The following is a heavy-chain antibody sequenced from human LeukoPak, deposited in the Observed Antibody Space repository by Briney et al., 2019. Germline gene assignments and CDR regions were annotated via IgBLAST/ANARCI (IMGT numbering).Heavy chain of an antibody. V-gene: IGHV3-7*04. Sequence: GGSLRLSCAASRFTFSAYWMSWVRQAPGRGLQWVASIKQDGSEIYYVDSVKGRFSISRDNDKNSLSLQMNSLRAEDTAVYYCARGHSVRWFRWFGAWGQGTLVTVSS. CDR3: ARGHSVRWFRWFGA. D-gene: IGHD1-26*01. CDR1: RFTFSAYW. J-gene: IGHJ5*02. CDR2: IKQDGSEI.